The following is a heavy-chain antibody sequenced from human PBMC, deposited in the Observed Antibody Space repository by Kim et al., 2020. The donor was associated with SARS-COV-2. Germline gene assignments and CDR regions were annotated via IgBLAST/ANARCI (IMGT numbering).Heavy chain of an antibody. Sequence: SVKGRFTISRDNAKNSLYLQMNSLRAEDTAVYYCARDLRRIYDSSGYYPTWGQGTLVTVSS. J-gene: IGHJ5*02. V-gene: IGHV3-21*01. CDR3: ARDLRRIYDSSGYYPT. D-gene: IGHD3-22*01.